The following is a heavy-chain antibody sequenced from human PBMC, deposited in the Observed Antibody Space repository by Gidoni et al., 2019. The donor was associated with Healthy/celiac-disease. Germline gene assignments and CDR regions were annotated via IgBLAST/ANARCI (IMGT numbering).Heavy chain of an antibody. CDR2: IRGSGGST. D-gene: IGHD1-26*01. CDR3: AKPPSGSYKDGVSYFDY. J-gene: IGHJ4*02. CDR1: GFTCSVYA. Sequence: EVQLLASGGGLVQPGGSLRLSCAASGFTCSVYAMRWVRQAPGKGLEWVPAIRGSGGSTYYADSVKGRFTISRDNSKNTLYLQMNSLRAEDTAVYYCAKPPSGSYKDGVSYFDYWGQGTLVTVSS. V-gene: IGHV3-23*01.